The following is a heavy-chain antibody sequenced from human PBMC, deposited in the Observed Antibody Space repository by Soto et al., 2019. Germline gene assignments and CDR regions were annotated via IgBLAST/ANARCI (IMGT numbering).Heavy chain of an antibody. D-gene: IGHD6-13*01. Sequence: QVQLQESGPGLVKPSQTLSLTGTVSGGSISSGGYYWSWIRQHPGKGLEWIGYIYYSGSTYYNPSLKSRVTISVDTSKNQFSLKLSSVTAADTAVYYCARDLQYSRLFYGMDVWGQGTTVTVSS. CDR3: ARDLQYSRLFYGMDV. J-gene: IGHJ6*02. CDR1: GGSISSGGYY. CDR2: IYYSGST. V-gene: IGHV4-31*03.